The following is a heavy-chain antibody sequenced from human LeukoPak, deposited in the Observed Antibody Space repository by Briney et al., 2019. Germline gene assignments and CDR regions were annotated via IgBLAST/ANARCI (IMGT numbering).Heavy chain of an antibody. CDR2: ISYDGSNK. D-gene: IGHD6-13*01. V-gene: IGHV3-30*18. J-gene: IGHJ4*02. CDR3: AKVGPSGGARSSRYLYY. CDR1: GFTFSSYG. Sequence: GGSLRLSCAASGFTFSSYGMHWVRQAPGKGLEWVAVISYDGSNKYYADSVKGRFTISRDNSKNTLYLQVNSLRAEDTAVYYCAKVGPSGGARSSRYLYYWGQGTLVTVSS.